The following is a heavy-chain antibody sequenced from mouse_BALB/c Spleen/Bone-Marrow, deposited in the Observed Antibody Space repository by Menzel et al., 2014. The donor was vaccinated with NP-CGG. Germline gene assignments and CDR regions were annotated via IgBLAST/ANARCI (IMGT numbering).Heavy chain of an antibody. CDR2: IYPGSGST. J-gene: IGHJ1*01. Sequence: LKESGSELVRPGASVKLSCKASGYTFXSYWMHWVKQRPGQGLEWIGNIYPGSGSTNYDEKFKSKATLTVDTSSSPAYMQLSSLTSEDSAVYYCPRSGYYGSSYGYFEVWGAGTTVTVSS. CDR1: GYTFXSYW. CDR3: PRSGYYGSSYGYFEV. D-gene: IGHD1-1*01. V-gene: IGHV1S22*01.